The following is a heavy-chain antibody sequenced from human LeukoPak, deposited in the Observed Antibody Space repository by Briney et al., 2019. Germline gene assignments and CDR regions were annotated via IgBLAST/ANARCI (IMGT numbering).Heavy chain of an antibody. D-gene: IGHD3-10*01. V-gene: IGHV1-18*01. Sequence: GASVKVSCKASGYTFTSYGISWVRQAPGQGLEWMGWISAYNGDTNYAQKLQGRVTMTTDTSTSTAYMELRSLGSDDTAVYYCARDLRPYYYGSGSYNLFDPWGQGTLVTVSS. J-gene: IGHJ5*02. CDR3: ARDLRPYYYGSGSYNLFDP. CDR1: GYTFTSYG. CDR2: ISAYNGDT.